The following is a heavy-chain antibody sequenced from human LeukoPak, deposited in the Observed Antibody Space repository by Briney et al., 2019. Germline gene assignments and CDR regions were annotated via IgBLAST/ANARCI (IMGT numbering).Heavy chain of an antibody. D-gene: IGHD3-10*01. V-gene: IGHV3-15*01. CDR2: IKSKTDGGTT. CDR1: GFTFSNAW. J-gene: IGHJ4*02. CDR3: TTTMVRGAPHHY. Sequence: PGGSLRLSCAASGFTFSNAWMSWVRQAPGKGLEWVGRIKSKTDGGTTDYAAPVKGRFTISRDDSKNTLYLRMNSLKTEDTAVYYCTTTMVRGAPHHYWGQGTLVTVSS.